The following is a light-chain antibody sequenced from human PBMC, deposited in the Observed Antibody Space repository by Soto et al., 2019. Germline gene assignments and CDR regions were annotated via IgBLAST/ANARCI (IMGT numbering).Light chain of an antibody. CDR2: DVS. Sequence: QSALTQPASVSGSPGQSITISCTGTSSDVGGYNYVSWYQQHPGKAPKLMIYDVSNRPSGVSNRFSGSKSGNTASLTISELQAEVEADYYCSSYTSSSTLGVFGGGTKLTVL. J-gene: IGLJ2*01. CDR1: SSDVGGYNY. CDR3: SSYTSSSTLGV. V-gene: IGLV2-14*01.